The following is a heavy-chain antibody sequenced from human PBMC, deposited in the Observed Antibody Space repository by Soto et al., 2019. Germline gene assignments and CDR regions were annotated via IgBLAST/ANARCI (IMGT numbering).Heavy chain of an antibody. CDR2: IIPILGIA. V-gene: IGHV1-69*02. D-gene: IGHD3-10*01. Sequence: QVQLVQSGAEVKKPGSSVKVSCKASGGTFSSYTISWVRQAPGQGLEWMGRIIPILGIANYAQKFQSRVTXTXDXXTSTACMDLSSLRSEDTAVYYCARWGWFGELYFDYWGKGTLVTVSS. CDR3: ARWGWFGELYFDY. J-gene: IGHJ4*02. CDR1: GGTFSSYT.